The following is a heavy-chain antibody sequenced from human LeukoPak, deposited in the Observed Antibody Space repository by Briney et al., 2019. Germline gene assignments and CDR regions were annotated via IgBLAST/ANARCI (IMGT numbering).Heavy chain of an antibody. Sequence: GGSLRLSCAASGFTFSSHAMSWVRQAPGKGLEWVSAISGSGGSTYYADSVKGRFTISRDNSKNTLYLQMSSLRAEDTAVYYCAKEGIARNYDILTGYYYFDYWGQGTLVTVSS. CDR1: GFTFSSHA. CDR3: AKEGIARNYDILTGYYYFDY. J-gene: IGHJ4*02. CDR2: ISGSGGST. V-gene: IGHV3-23*01. D-gene: IGHD3-9*01.